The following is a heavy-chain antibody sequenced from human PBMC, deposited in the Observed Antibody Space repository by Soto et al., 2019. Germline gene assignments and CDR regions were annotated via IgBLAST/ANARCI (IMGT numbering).Heavy chain of an antibody. CDR2: ISYDRSNK. CDR1: GFTFSSYA. V-gene: IGHV3-30-3*01. Sequence: GGSLRLSCAASGFTFSSYAMHWVRQAPGKGLEWVAVISYDRSNKYYADSVKGRFTISRDNSKNTLYLQMNSLRAEDTAVYYCARDRLVGYYYYGMDVWGQGTTVTVSS. CDR3: ARDRLVGYYYYGMDV. D-gene: IGHD6-6*01. J-gene: IGHJ6*02.